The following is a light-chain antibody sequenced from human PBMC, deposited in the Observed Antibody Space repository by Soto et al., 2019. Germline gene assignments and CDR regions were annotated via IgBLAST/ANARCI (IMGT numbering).Light chain of an antibody. CDR2: DAS. V-gene: IGKV3-11*01. J-gene: IGKJ4*01. CDR3: QQRSNWPRLT. CDR1: QSVSIY. Sequence: EIVLTQSPATLSLSPGERATLSCRASQSVSIYLAWYQQKPGQAPRLLIYDASNRAAGIPARFSGSGSGTDFTLTISSLEPADFAVYYCQQRSNWPRLTFGGGTKVEIK.